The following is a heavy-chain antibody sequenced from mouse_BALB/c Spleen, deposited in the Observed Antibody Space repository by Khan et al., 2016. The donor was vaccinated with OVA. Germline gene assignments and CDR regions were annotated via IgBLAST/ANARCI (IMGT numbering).Heavy chain of an antibody. J-gene: IGHJ3*01. CDR2: INPGSGDI. CDR1: GYTFTDYY. Sequence: QVQLKESGAELARPGASVKLSCKASGYTFTDYYINWVKQRTGQGLEWIGEINPGSGDIYYHETFKGKATLTADKSSSTAYMQLISLTSEDSAVYFCARRNYFGYTFAYWGQGTLVTVSA. D-gene: IGHD1-2*01. V-gene: IGHV1-77*01. CDR3: ARRNYFGYTFAY.